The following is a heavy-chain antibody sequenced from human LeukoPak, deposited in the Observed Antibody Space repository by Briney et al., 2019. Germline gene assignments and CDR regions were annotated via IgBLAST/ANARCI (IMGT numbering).Heavy chain of an antibody. CDR2: ISAYNGNT. CDR3: ARDARGGSYGVSDY. J-gene: IGHJ4*02. CDR1: GYTFTSYG. V-gene: IGHV1-18*01. D-gene: IGHD1-26*01. Sequence: GASVKVSCKASGYTFTSYGISWVRQAPGQGLEWMGWISAYNGNTNYAQKLQGRVTMTTDTSTSKAYMELRSLRSDDTAVYYCARDARGGSYGVSDYWGQGTLVTVSS.